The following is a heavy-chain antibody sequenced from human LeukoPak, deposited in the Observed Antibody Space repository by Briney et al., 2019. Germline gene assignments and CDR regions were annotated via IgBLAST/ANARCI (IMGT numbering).Heavy chain of an antibody. V-gene: IGHV3-30*18. Sequence: GRPLRLSCAASGFTFSTYGMHWVRQAPGKGLEWVAVTSFDGSDQYYADSVKGRFTISRDNFKSTLFLQMNSLSPEDTAVYYCAKGIRDFSWLPSFDWWGQGILVTVSS. CDR1: GFTFSTYG. J-gene: IGHJ4*02. D-gene: IGHD3-9*01. CDR3: AKGIRDFSWLPSFDW. CDR2: TSFDGSDQ.